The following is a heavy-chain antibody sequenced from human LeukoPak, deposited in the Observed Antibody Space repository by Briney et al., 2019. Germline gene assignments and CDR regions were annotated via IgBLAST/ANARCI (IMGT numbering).Heavy chain of an antibody. CDR3: ASPYYYDRSSYYHFIDH. V-gene: IGHV3-9*01. J-gene: IGHJ4*02. CDR1: GFTFDDYA. Sequence: GGSLRLSCAASGFTFDDYAMHWVRQAPGKGLEWVSGISWNSGSIGYADSVKGRFSISRDNSKNTQHLQMNNLRTEDTAVYYCASPYYYDRSSYYHFIDHWGRGTLVTVSS. D-gene: IGHD3-22*01. CDR2: ISWNSGSI.